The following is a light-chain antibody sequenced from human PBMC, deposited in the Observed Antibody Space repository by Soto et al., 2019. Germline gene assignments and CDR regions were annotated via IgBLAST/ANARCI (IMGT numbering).Light chain of an antibody. J-gene: IGLJ2*01. CDR2: DVS. V-gene: IGLV2-14*01. CDR1: SIDVGGYNY. CDR3: SSYTSSSTRV. Sequence: QSALTQPASVSGSPGQSITSSCTGTSIDVGGYNYVSLYQQHPGKAPKLMIYDVSNRPSGVSNRFSGSKSGNTSSLTISGLQADDEAEDYCSSYTSSSTRVFGGGTKLTVL.